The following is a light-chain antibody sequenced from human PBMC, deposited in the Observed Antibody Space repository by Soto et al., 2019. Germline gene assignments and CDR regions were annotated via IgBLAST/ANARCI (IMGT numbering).Light chain of an antibody. CDR1: SSDVGGYNY. Sequence: QSALTQPASVSGSPGQSITISCTGTSSDVGGYNYVSWYQQHPGKAPKLMIYDVSNRPSGVSNRFSGSKSGNTASLIISGLQAEDEADYYCSSYTSSIIPYVFGTGTKVTVL. V-gene: IGLV2-14*01. J-gene: IGLJ1*01. CDR3: SSYTSSIIPYV. CDR2: DVS.